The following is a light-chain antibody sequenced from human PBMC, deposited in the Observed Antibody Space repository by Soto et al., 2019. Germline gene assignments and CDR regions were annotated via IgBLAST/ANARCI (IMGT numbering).Light chain of an antibody. CDR3: QQSYSTPRT. CDR2: AAS. Sequence: DIQMTQSRSCLSASVGDRITITCRASQSISTYLNWYQQKPGKAPNLLISAASSLQSGVPSRFSGSGSGTAFTLTISSLLLEDFATYYCQQSYSTPRTFGQGTRAEIK. CDR1: QSISTY. V-gene: IGKV1-39*01. J-gene: IGKJ1*01.